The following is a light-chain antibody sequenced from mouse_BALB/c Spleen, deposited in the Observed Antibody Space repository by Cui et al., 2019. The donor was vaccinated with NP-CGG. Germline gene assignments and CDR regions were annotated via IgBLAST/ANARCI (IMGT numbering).Light chain of an antibody. CDR1: TGAITTSNY. CDR2: GTN. CDR3: ALWYSNHWV. J-gene: IGLJ1*01. Sequence: QAVLTQESALTTSPGEKVTLTCRSSTGAITTSNYANWVQEKPDHLFTGLIGGTNNRPPGVPARFSGSLIGDKAALTITGAQTEDEAIYFCALWYSNHWVFGGGTKLTVL. V-gene: IGLV1*01.